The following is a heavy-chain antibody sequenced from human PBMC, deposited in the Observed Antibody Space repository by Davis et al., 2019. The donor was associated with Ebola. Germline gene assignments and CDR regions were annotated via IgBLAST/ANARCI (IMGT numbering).Heavy chain of an antibody. CDR3: ASRFSGFTERTLGYCSSTSCYAYYYGMDV. V-gene: IGHV4-34*01. D-gene: IGHD2-2*01. J-gene: IGHJ6*02. CDR2: INHSGST. CDR1: GGSFSGYY. Sequence: MPSETLSLTCAVYGGSFSGYYWSWIRQPPGKGLEWIGEINHSGSTNYNPSLKSRVTISVDTSKNQFSLKLSSVTAADTAVYYCASRFSGFTERTLGYCSSTSCYAYYYGMDVWGQGTTVTVSS.